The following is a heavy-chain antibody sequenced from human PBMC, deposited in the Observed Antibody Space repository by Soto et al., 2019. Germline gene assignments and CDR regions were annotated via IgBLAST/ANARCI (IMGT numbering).Heavy chain of an antibody. CDR3: AKDRQPDGLWTFDL. CDR2: IVGNGGVI. J-gene: IGHJ4*02. D-gene: IGHD3-3*01. Sequence: EVQLLESGGGLVLPGGSLRLSCVGSGFSFSIYAMSWVCQAPGRGLEWVSGIVGNGGVIEYADSVKGRFTICRDNSMNTLYLQINSLRGEDTATYYCAKDRQPDGLWTFDLWGQGTLITVSS. CDR1: GFSFSIYA. V-gene: IGHV3-23*01.